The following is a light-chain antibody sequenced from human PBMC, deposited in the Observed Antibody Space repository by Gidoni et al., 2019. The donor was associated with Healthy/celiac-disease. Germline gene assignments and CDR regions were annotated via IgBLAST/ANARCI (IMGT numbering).Light chain of an antibody. Sequence: EIALTQSPATLSLSPGERATLSCRASQSVSSYLAWYQQKPGQAPRLLIYDASNRATGIPARFSGSGSGTDFTLTISSLEPEDFAVYYCHQRSNWPLLTFGGGTKVEIK. CDR1: QSVSSY. CDR3: HQRSNWPLLT. CDR2: DAS. V-gene: IGKV3-11*01. J-gene: IGKJ4*01.